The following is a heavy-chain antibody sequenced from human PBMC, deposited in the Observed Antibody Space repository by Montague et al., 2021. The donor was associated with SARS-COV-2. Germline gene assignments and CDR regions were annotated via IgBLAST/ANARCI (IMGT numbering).Heavy chain of an antibody. CDR2: IYFTGKT. V-gene: IGHV4-39*02. CDR1: GDSISRSHYF. Sequence: SETLFLTCSVSGDSISRSHYFWAWIRQPPGMGLEWIGSIYFTGKTYYHPSLKGRVTISIDTSKNHFSLRLSSVTAADSAVFYCARWGLNNAFDIWGLGTMITISS. D-gene: IGHD1/OR15-1a*01. J-gene: IGHJ3*02. CDR3: ARWGLNNAFDI.